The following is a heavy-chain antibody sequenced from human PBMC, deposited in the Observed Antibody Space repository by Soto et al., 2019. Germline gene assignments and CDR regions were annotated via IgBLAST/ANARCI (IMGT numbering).Heavy chain of an antibody. D-gene: IGHD6-13*01. CDR2: IYHSGST. CDR3: ARRPVGAAASAFDI. J-gene: IGHJ3*02. Sequence: QLQLQESGSGLVKPSLTLSLTCAVSGGSISSGGYSWSWIRQPPGKGLEWIGYIYHSGSTYYNPSLKSRVTISVDRSKNQFSLKLSSVTAADTAVYYCARRPVGAAASAFDIWGQGTMVTVSS. CDR1: GGSISSGGYS. V-gene: IGHV4-30-2*01.